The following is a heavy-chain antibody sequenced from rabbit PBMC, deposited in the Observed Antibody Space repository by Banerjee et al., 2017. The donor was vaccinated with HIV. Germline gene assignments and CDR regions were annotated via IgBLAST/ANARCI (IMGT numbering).Heavy chain of an antibody. Sequence: QEQLEASGGGLVKPEGSLKLSCKASGIDFSSSGISWVRQAPGKGLEWIAYIYPDYDSTDYASWVNGRFTISFDNAQNTLYLQLNSLTAADTATYFCVRYSYDDAYFDLWGPGTLVTVS. CDR1: GIDFSSSG. CDR3: VRYSYDDAYFDL. V-gene: IGHV1S47*01. CDR2: IYPDYDST. D-gene: IGHD2-1*01. J-gene: IGHJ4*01.